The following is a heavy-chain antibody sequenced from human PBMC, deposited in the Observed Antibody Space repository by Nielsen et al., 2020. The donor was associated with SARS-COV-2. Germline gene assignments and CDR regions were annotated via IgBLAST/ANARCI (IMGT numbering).Heavy chain of an antibody. V-gene: IGHV5-51*01. CDR1: GYSFTNYW. J-gene: IGHJ4*02. D-gene: IGHD2-15*01. Sequence: GGSLRLSCKGSGYSFTNYWIAWVRQTPGKGLEWMGTIFPIDFDTRYSPSFQGQVTISVDKSISTAYLQWNSLQASDTAMYYCARHYTRGGGRWDIDFWGQGTLVTVSS. CDR3: ARHYTRGGGRWDIDF. CDR2: IFPIDFDT.